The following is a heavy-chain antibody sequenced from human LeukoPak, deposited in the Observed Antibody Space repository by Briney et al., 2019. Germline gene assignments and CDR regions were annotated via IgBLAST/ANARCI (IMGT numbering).Heavy chain of an antibody. J-gene: IGHJ4*02. Sequence: GGSLRLSCAAPGFTFSSYGMHWVRQAPGKGPEWVAVIWYDGSNKYYADSVKGRFTISRDNSKNTLYLQMNSLRAEDTAVYYCARVLFHSLAVFDYWGQGTLVTVSS. D-gene: IGHD2/OR15-2a*01. V-gene: IGHV3-33*01. CDR2: IWYDGSNK. CDR1: GFTFSSYG. CDR3: ARVLFHSLAVFDY.